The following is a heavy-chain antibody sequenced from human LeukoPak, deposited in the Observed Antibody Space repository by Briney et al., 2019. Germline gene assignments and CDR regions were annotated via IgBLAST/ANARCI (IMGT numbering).Heavy chain of an antibody. V-gene: IGHV3-23*01. CDR3: ARAKYSSRWSLDY. J-gene: IGHJ4*02. D-gene: IGHD6-13*01. Sequence: PGGSLRLSCVASGFTFTNYGMSWVRQAPGKGLEWVSRISFSGVNTYYADSVRGRLTISRDNGNNTMYLQMSSLRAEDTAIYYCARAKYSSRWSLDYWGQGALVTVSS. CDR1: GFTFTNYG. CDR2: ISFSGVNT.